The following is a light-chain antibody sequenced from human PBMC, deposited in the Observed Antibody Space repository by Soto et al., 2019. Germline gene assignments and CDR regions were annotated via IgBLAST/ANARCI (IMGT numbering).Light chain of an antibody. V-gene: IGKV3-20*01. CDR2: RAS. CDR3: QQYTNAPMT. J-gene: IGKJ1*01. Sequence: EIVLTQSPGTLSLSPGETATLSCRASQSINNNFLAWHQQRPGQAPRLLIFRASNRASGIPDRFRGSGSGTDFTLTITRLEPEDFAVYYCQQYTNAPMTFVQGTKVEIK. CDR1: QSINNNF.